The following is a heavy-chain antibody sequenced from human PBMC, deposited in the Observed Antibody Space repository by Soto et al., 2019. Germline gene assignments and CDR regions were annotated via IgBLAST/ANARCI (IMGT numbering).Heavy chain of an antibody. J-gene: IGHJ3*02. CDR3: AKVTDCGVSRCDDGIDI. CDR1: GFTFSSYW. D-gene: IGHD2-21*01. V-gene: IGHV3-7*05. CDR2: IKQSGGEK. Sequence: GGSLRLSCAASGFTFSSYWMSWVRQAPGKGLEWVAIIKQSGGEKYYVDSVKGRFTISRDNSKNRLFLQMKSLRDEDTAVYYCAKVTDCGVSRCDDGIDIWGHGTLVTVSS.